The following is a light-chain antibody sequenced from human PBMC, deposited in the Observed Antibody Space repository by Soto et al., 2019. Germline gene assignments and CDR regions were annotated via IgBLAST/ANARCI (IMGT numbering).Light chain of an antibody. V-gene: IGKV1-39*01. CDR2: AAS. J-gene: IGKJ5*01. Sequence: DIQMTQSPSSPSASVGDRVSITCRASESIRIHLNWYQQKPGKAPRLLIYAASRLQSGVPSRFSGTGSGTDFTLTISSLQPEDFAIYYCQQTYGKPLVTFGQGTRLEN. CDR3: QQTYGKPLVT. CDR1: ESIRIH.